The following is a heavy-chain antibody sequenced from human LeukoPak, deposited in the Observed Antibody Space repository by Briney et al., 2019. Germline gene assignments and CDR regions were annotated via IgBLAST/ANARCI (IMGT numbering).Heavy chain of an antibody. D-gene: IGHD2-2*01. CDR3: ARDREDVVVPAAIGY. J-gene: IGHJ4*02. CDR1: GYTFTGYY. V-gene: IGHV1-2*02. CDR2: INPNSGGT. Sequence: VSVKVSCKASGYTFTGYYMHWVRQAPGQGLEWMGWINPNSGGTNYAQKFQGRVTMTRDTSISTAYMELSRLRSDDTAVYYCARDREDVVVPAAIGYWGQGTLVTVSS.